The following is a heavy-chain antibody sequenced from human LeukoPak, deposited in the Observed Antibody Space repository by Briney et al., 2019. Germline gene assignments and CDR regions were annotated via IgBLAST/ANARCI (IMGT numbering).Heavy chain of an antibody. CDR1: GFTFNNYG. D-gene: IGHD2-2*02. J-gene: IGHJ4*02. Sequence: GGSLRLSCAASGFTFNNYGMSWVRQAPGKGLEGVSAISGSGGTTYFPDSVKGRFTISRDNSKNTLFLQMNSLRAEDTAVYYCAKAAAVVVSAATPYFDYWGQGTLVAVSS. CDR2: ISGSGGTT. CDR3: AKAAAVVVSAATPYFDY. V-gene: IGHV3-23*01.